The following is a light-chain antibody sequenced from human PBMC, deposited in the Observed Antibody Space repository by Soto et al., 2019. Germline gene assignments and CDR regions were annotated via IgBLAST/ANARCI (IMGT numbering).Light chain of an antibody. V-gene: IGKV3-15*01. J-gene: IGKJ4*01. CDR2: AAS. Sequence: EIVMTQSPATLSVSPGERATLSCRASQSVSNKLAWYQQKPGQAPRLLIYAASTRATGIPARFSGSGSRTEFILTISSLQSEDFAVYYCQQYNNWPPGITFGGGTKVESK. CDR1: QSVSNK. CDR3: QQYNNWPPGIT.